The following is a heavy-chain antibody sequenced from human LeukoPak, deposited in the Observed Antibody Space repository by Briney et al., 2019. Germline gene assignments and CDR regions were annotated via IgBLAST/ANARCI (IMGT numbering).Heavy chain of an antibody. V-gene: IGHV3-9*01. CDR3: ARRGRGLSGYYHSPSDY. D-gene: IGHD4-17*01. Sequence: GGSLRLSCAASGFTFDDYAMHWVRQAPGKGLEWVSRISWNSGSIGYADSVKGRFTISRDNAKNSLYLQMNSLRAEDTAVYYCARRGRGLSGYYHSPSDYWGQGTLVTVSS. CDR1: GFTFDDYA. CDR2: ISWNSGSI. J-gene: IGHJ4*02.